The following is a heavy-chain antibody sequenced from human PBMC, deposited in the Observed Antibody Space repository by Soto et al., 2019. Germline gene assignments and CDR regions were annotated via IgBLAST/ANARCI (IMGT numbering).Heavy chain of an antibody. D-gene: IGHD3-10*01. CDR2: IDPSDSFT. CDR1: GYTFTNFW. V-gene: IGHV5-10-1*01. CDR3: ARTHVRRGIIEY. Sequence: GESLKISCEASGYTFTNFWISWVRKLPGKGLEWMGMIDPSDSFTNYSPAFRGHVTISTDESFSTAYLQWSSLKVSDSAMYYCARTHVRRGIIEYWAQGALVTVSS. J-gene: IGHJ4*02.